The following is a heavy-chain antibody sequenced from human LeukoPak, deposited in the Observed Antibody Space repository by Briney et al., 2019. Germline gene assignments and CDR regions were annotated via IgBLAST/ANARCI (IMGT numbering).Heavy chain of an antibody. CDR2: ISSTGSTK. J-gene: IGHJ5*02. CDR3: ARTARDFNYDYKWFDL. CDR1: GLRFSDSY. Sequence: PGGSLRLSCAASGLRFSDSYMSWIRQAPGKGLEWISYISSTGSTKYYADSVKGRFTISRDNAKNSVFLQMNSLRVDDTAVYYCARTARDFNYDYKWFDLWGQGTLVTVSS. V-gene: IGHV3-11*01. D-gene: IGHD3-16*01.